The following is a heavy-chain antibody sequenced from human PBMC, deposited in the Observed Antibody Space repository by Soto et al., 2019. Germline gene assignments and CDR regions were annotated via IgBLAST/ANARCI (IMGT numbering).Heavy chain of an antibody. J-gene: IGHJ4*02. CDR2: ISAGGDTT. CDR1: GFNFARYA. Sequence: EVQLLESGGGLKQPGGSLRLSCAASGFNFARYAMSWVRPAQGKGLEWVSGISAGGDTTNYADSVKGRFTISRDDSKNTLYLRMNSLRAEDTAVFYCAKDPNQIFGVVIDYWGQGSLVTVSS. V-gene: IGHV3-23*01. CDR3: AKDPNQIFGVVIDY. D-gene: IGHD3-3*01.